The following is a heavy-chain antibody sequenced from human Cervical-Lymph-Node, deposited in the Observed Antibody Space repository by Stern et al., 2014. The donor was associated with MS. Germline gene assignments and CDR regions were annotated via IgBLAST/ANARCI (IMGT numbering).Heavy chain of an antibody. Sequence: VQLLESGGGFVQPGGSLRLSCAASGFTFSSYAMSWVRQAPGKGLEWVSAICGSGGSTYYAHLMKRRFTPSTANSNNTPHLPINSLRAEDTAVYCCAKATVTSLSDYWGQGTLVTVSS. J-gene: IGHJ4*02. CDR3: AKATVTSLSDY. CDR1: GFTFSSYA. V-gene: IGHV3-23*01. CDR2: ICGSGGST. D-gene: IGHD4-17*01.